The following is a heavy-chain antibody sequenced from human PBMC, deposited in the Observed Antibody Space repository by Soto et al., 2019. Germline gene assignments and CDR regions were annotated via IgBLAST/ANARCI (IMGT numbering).Heavy chain of an antibody. V-gene: IGHV1-18*04. CDR2: ISTSDGNT. Sequence: QVQLVQSGGEVKKPGASVKVSCKASGYTFSNFGISWVRQAPGQGPEWMGWISTSDGNTNYAQKLQERVTMTTDTSTTYAYMELTSLRSDDTAVYYCARWAVGSSYWYFGAFDVWGQGTLVTVSS. D-gene: IGHD2-8*02. CDR3: ARWAVGSSYWYFGAFDV. J-gene: IGHJ3*01. CDR1: GYTFSNFG.